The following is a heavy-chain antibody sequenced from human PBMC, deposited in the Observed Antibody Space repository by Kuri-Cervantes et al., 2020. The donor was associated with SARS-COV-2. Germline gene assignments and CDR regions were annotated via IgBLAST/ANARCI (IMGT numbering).Heavy chain of an antibody. CDR2: ISAYNGNT. CDR1: GYTFTSYG. J-gene: IGHJ6*03. Sequence: ASVKVSCKASGYTFTSYGISWVRQAPGQGLEWMGWISAYNGNTNYAQKLQGRVTMTTDTSTSTAYMELRSLRSDDTAVYYCARDRPGIAAASLYYYYYMDAWGKGTTVTVSS. CDR3: ARDRPGIAAASLYYYYYMDA. D-gene: IGHD6-13*01. V-gene: IGHV1-18*01.